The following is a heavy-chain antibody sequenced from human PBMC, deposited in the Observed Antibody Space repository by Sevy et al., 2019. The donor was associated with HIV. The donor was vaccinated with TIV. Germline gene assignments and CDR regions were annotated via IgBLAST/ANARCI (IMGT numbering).Heavy chain of an antibody. CDR1: GLTFRNYA. D-gene: IGHD3-10*02. J-gene: IGHJ4*02. V-gene: IGHV3-23*01. CDR2: INASGRRT. CDR3: AKDVRGGPLRISTSVADVDY. Sequence: GGSLRLSCVASGLTFRNYAMSWVRQAPGKGLEWVSDINASGRRTYDADSVKGRLTISRDNSKNTLYLQMNSLITEDTAVYYCAKDVRGGPLRISTSVADVDYWGQGTLVTVSS.